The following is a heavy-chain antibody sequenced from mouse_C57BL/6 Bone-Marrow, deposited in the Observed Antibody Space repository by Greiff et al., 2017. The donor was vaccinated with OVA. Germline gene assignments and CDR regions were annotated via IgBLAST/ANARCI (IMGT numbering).Heavy chain of an antibody. CDR3: ASFYGSSFYFDY. V-gene: IGHV1-64*01. J-gene: IGHJ2*01. CDR1: GYTFTSYW. CDR2: IHPNSGST. Sequence: QVQLQQPGAELVKPGASVKLSCKASGYTFTSYWMHWVKQRPGQGLEWIGMIHPNSGSTNYNEKFKSKATMTVEKSSSTAYMQLSSLTSEDSAVYYCASFYGSSFYFDYWGQGTTLTVSS. D-gene: IGHD1-1*01.